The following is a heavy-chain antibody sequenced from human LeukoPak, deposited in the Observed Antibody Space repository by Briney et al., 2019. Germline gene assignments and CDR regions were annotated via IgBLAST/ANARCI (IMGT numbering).Heavy chain of an antibody. CDR1: GGSISSSSYY. CDR2: IYYSGST. J-gene: IGHJ3*02. D-gene: IGHD2-15*01. Sequence: SETLSLTCTVSGGSISSSSYYWGWTRQPPGKGLGWIGYIYYSGSTNYNPSLKSRVTISVDTSKNQFSLKLSSVTAADTAVYYCARGRIGLRGAFDIWGQGTMVTVSS. V-gene: IGHV4-61*05. CDR3: ARGRIGLRGAFDI.